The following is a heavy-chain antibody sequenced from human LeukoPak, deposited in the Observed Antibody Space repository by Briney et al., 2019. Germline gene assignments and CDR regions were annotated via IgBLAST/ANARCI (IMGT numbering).Heavy chain of an antibody. J-gene: IGHJ3*02. Sequence: GGSLRLSCAASGFTFSSYSMNWVRQAPGKGLEWVSSISSSSSYIYYADSVKGRFTISRDNAKNSLYLQMNSLRAEDTAVYYCAREWELLFPDIWGQGTMVTVSS. CDR1: GFTFSSYS. CDR3: AREWELLFPDI. CDR2: ISSSSSYI. D-gene: IGHD1-26*01. V-gene: IGHV3-21*01.